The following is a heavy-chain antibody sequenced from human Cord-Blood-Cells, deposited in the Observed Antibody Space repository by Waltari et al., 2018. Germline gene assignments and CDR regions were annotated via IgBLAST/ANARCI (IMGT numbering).Heavy chain of an antibody. CDR2: INPNSGGT. CDR1: GYTFTGYY. CDR3: ARGGANYYDSSGYYYYFDY. J-gene: IGHJ4*02. Sequence: QVQLVQSGAEVKKPGASVKVSCKASGYTFTGYYMHWVRQAPGQGLEWMGWINPNSGGTNYAQKFQGRVTMTRDTSISTAYMELSRLRSDDTTVYYCARGGANYYDSSGYYYYFDYWGQGTLVTVSS. V-gene: IGHV1-2*02. D-gene: IGHD3-22*01.